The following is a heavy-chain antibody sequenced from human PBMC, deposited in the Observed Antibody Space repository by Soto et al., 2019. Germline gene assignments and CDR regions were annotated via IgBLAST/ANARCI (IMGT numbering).Heavy chain of an antibody. J-gene: IGHJ4*02. V-gene: IGHV3-9*01. CDR1: GFTFDDYA. CDR2: ISWNSGSI. CDR3: AKAKWPDYYGSGSSPYFDY. D-gene: IGHD3-10*01. Sequence: GGSLRLSCAASGFTFDDYAMHWVRQAPGKGLEWVSGISWNSGSIGYAESVKGRFTISRDNAKNSLYLQMNSLRAEDTALYYCAKAKWPDYYGSGSSPYFDYWGQGTLVTVSS.